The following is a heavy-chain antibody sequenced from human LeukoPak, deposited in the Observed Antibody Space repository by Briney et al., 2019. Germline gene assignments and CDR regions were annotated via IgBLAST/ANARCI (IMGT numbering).Heavy chain of an antibody. J-gene: IGHJ4*02. CDR1: GFTFSSYS. V-gene: IGHV3-21*01. Sequence: GGSLRLSCAASGFTFSSYSMNWVRQAPGKGLEWVSSISSSSSYIYYADSVQGRFTISRDNAKNSLYLQMNSLRDEDTAVYYCARLYYYGSGSSDYWGQGTLVTVSS. D-gene: IGHD3-10*01. CDR2: ISSSSSYI. CDR3: ARLYYYGSGSSDY.